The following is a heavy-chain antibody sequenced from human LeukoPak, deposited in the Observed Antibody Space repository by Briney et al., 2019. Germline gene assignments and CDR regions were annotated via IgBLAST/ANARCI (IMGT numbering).Heavy chain of an antibody. V-gene: IGHV3-15*01. CDR1: GFTFSNAW. CDR2: SKSRSDGGTT. CDR3: TTDPLDIVVVPAARFDY. D-gene: IGHD2-2*03. J-gene: IGHJ4*02. Sequence: GGSLRLSCAASGFTFSNAWMSWVRQAPGKGLEWVGRSKSRSDGGTTDYAAPVKGRFTISRDDSKHTLYLQMNSLKTEHTAVYYCTTDPLDIVVVPAARFDYWGQGTLVTVSS.